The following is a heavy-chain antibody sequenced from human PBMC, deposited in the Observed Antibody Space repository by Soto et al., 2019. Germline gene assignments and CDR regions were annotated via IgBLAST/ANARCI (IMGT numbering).Heavy chain of an antibody. CDR1: GDTFTSYY. D-gene: IGHD3-3*01. J-gene: IGHJ5*02. V-gene: IGHV1-46*01. CDR3: ARSSGGNFGIIIEGSNWFDP. Sequence: ASGEVSCKAPGDTFTSYYLNWVRQAPGQGLEWMGVINPHGGSTKYAQKFQGRITMTRDTSRSTVYMELSSLRSDDTAIYYCARSSGGNFGIIIEGSNWFDPWGQGTLVTVSS. CDR2: INPHGGST.